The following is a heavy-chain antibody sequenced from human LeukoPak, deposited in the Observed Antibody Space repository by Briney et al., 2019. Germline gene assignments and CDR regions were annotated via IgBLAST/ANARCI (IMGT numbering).Heavy chain of an antibody. CDR1: GFTFSSYG. V-gene: IGHV3-30*02. CDR3: AKGGPPYSSSLREVGY. J-gene: IGHJ4*02. CDR2: IRYDGSNK. D-gene: IGHD6-13*01. Sequence: GGSLRLSCAASGFTFSSYGMHWVRQAPGKGLEWVAFIRYDGSNKYYADSVKGRFTISRDNSKNTLYLQMNSLRAEDTAVYYCAKGGPPYSSSLREVGYWGQGTLVTVSS.